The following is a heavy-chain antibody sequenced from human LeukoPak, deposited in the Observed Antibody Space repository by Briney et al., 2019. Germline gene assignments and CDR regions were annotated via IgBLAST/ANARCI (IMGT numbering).Heavy chain of an antibody. J-gene: IGHJ4*02. D-gene: IGHD6-13*01. CDR2: IYNSGST. Sequence: PSETLSLTCTVSGGSISSYYWSWIRQPPGKGLEWIGYIYNSGSTNYNPSLKSRVTISVDTSKNQFSLKLSSVTAADTAVYYCARIAAAEYYFDYWGQGTLVTVSS. CDR1: GGSISSYY. CDR3: ARIAAAEYYFDY. V-gene: IGHV4-59*01.